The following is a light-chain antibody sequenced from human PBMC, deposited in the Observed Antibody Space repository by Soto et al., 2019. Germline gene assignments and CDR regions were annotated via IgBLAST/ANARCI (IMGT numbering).Light chain of an antibody. CDR3: QSYDSSLSRRV. Sequence: QSVLTQPPSVSGAPGQRVTISCTGSSSNIGAGYDVHWYQQLPRTAPKLLIYGNSNRPSGVPDRFSGSKSGTSASLAITGLQAEDEADYYCQSYDSSLSRRVFGGGTKLTVL. J-gene: IGLJ2*01. CDR1: SSNIGAGYD. V-gene: IGLV1-40*01. CDR2: GNS.